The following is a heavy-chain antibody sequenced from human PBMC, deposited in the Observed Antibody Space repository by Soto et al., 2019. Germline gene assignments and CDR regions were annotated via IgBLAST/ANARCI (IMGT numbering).Heavy chain of an antibody. CDR2: INPSGGSA. CDR3: ARDYLSSKLSLSYFDF. CDR1: GYSFISHY. D-gene: IGHD2-2*01. Sequence: QVQLVQSGAEVTRPGASVKVSCKASGYSFISHYIHWVRQAPGQGLEWMGFINPSGGSATLAQKFQGSVKMTRDKYKSTVYMELTILRSEDAAVYYCARDYLSSKLSLSYFDFWGQGTLVTVSS. V-gene: IGHV1-46*01. J-gene: IGHJ4*02.